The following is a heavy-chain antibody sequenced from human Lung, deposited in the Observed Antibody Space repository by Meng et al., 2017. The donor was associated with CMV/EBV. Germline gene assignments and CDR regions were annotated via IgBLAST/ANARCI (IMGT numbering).Heavy chain of an antibody. J-gene: IGHJ6*02. CDR2: ISYSENT. CDR1: GTSIRSSTYY. V-gene: IGHV4-39*07. D-gene: IGHD4-11*01. Sequence: GSLRLXXSLSGTSIRSSTYYWGWIRQPPGKGLEWIGSISYSENTYYNPSLKSPVTISVDTSKNQFSLRLSSVTAADTAVYYCAREGGKGDYRDYRMYYGMDVWGQGXTVTVSS. CDR3: AREGGKGDYRDYRMYYGMDV.